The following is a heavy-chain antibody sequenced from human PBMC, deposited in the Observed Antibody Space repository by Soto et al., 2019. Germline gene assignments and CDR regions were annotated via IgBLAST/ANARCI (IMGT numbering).Heavy chain of an antibody. V-gene: IGHV4-39*01. D-gene: IGHD6-13*01. CDR2: FYYSGRT. Sequence: PSETLSLTCTVSGGSISTSSYYWGWIRQPPGKGLEWIGSFYYSGRTYYNPSLKSRVTIAVDTSKSQFSLKLSSVTAADTAVYYCASHGPPYSSSSYYGMDVWGQGTTVTVSS. J-gene: IGHJ6*02. CDR3: ASHGPPYSSSSYYGMDV. CDR1: GGSISTSSYY.